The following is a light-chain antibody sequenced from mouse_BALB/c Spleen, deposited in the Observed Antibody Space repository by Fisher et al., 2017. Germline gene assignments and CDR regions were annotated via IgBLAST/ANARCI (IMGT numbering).Light chain of an antibody. V-gene: IGKV4-59*01. Sequence: IVLTQTPALMSASPGEKVTMTCSASSSVSYMHWYQQKSGTSPKRWIYDTSKLASGVPARFSGSGSGTSYSLTISSMEAEDAATYYCQQWSSNPLTFGAGTKLELK. CDR2: DTS. J-gene: IGKJ5*01. CDR3: QQWSSNPLT. CDR1: SSVSY.